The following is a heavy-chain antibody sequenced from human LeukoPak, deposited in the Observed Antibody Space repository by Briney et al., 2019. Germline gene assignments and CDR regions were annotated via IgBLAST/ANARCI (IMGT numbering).Heavy chain of an antibody. CDR3: ANSAGGSYPSYYYYGMDV. D-gene: IGHD1-26*01. V-gene: IGHV3-30*18. CDR1: GFTFSSYG. J-gene: IGHJ6*02. CDR2: ISYDGSNK. Sequence: GGSLRLSCAASGFTFSSYGMHWVRQAPGKGLEWVAVISYDGSNKYYADSVKGRFTISRDNSKNTLYLQMNSLRAEDTAVYYCANSAGGSYPSYYYYGMDVWGQGTTVTVSS.